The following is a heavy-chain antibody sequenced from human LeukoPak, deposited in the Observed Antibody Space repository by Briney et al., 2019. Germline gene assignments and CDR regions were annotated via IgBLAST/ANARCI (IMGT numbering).Heavy chain of an antibody. CDR3: ARLRYYDSSGYSYAFDI. D-gene: IGHD3-22*01. J-gene: IGHJ3*02. CDR1: GYSFTSYW. CDR2: IYPGDSDT. V-gene: IGHV5-51*01. Sequence: GESLKISCKGSGYSFTSYWIGWVRQMPGNGLEWMGIIYPGDSDTRYSPSFQGQVTISADKSISTAYLQWSSLKASDTAMYYCARLRYYDSSGYSYAFDIWGQGTMVTVSS.